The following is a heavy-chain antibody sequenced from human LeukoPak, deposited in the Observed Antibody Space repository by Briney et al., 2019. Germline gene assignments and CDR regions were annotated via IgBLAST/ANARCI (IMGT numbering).Heavy chain of an antibody. CDR3: ARVRDGYNDAYDI. Sequence: ASVKVSCKASGYTFTSHFMHWVRQAPGQGLEWMGIVNPSGDSTNYAQNLQGRVTMTGDTSMSTVYMELSSLRSEDTAVYYCARVRDGYNDAYDIWGQGTMVTVTS. J-gene: IGHJ3*02. CDR1: GYTFTSHF. V-gene: IGHV1-46*01. CDR2: VNPSGDST. D-gene: IGHD5-24*01.